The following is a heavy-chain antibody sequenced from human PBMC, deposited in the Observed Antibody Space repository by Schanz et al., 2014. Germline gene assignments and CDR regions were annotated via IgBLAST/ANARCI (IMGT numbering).Heavy chain of an antibody. Sequence: EVQLVESGGGLVQPGGSLRLSCAASGITFSSHSFNWVRQAPGKGLEWVANIKKDGSEKYYVDSVKGRFTISRDNAKNSLFLQMNSLRPEDTAVYYCAKYRGYYRVSGSYRELEYWGQGTLVTVSS. CDR1: GITFSSHS. D-gene: IGHD3-10*01. CDR3: AKYRGYYRVSGSYRELEY. J-gene: IGHJ4*02. CDR2: IKKDGSEK. V-gene: IGHV3-7*01.